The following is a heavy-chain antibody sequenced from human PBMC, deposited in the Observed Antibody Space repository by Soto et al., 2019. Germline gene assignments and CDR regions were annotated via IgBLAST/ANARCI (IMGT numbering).Heavy chain of an antibody. D-gene: IGHD3-10*01. CDR1: GFTFSSYG. V-gene: IGHV3-33*01. CDR3: ARGQYYGSVLRDYYYGMDV. J-gene: IGHJ6*02. CDR2: IWYDGSNK. Sequence: QVQLVESGGGVVQPGRSLRLSCAASGFTFSSYGMHWVRQAPGKGVEWVAVIWYDGSNKYYADSVKCRFTISRDNSKNTLYLQMNSLRAEDTAVYYCARGQYYGSVLRDYYYGMDVWGQGPTVTVSS.